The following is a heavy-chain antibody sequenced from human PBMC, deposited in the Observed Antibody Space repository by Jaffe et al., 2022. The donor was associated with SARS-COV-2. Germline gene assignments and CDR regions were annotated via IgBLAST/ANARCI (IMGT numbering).Heavy chain of an antibody. D-gene: IGHD2-15*01. CDR2: INPSNGKT. Sequence: QVQLVQSGAEVKKPGASVKVSCKASGYTVTNYYMHWVRQAPGQGLEWMGMINPSNGKTTFEQKFQGRLTMTRDTPTSTVYMELSSLRSDDTAVYYCARSSHSMVVSGIDALDNWGQGTFVSVSS. CDR1: GYTVTNYY. J-gene: IGHJ3*02. CDR3: ARSSHSMVVSGIDALDN. V-gene: IGHV1-46*01.